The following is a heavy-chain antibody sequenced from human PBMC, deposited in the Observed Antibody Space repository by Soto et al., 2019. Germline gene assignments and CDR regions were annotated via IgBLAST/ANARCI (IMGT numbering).Heavy chain of an antibody. Sequence: GESLKISCNASGYSFTPFWIGWVRQMPGKGLEWMGFIYPGDSDTRYSPSFQGQVTISADKSISTAYLQWSSLKASDTAMYYCASRKKTSDAFDIWGQGTMVTVSS. CDR2: IYPGDSDT. J-gene: IGHJ3*02. V-gene: IGHV5-51*01. CDR3: ASRKKTSDAFDI. CDR1: GYSFTPFW. D-gene: IGHD1-1*01.